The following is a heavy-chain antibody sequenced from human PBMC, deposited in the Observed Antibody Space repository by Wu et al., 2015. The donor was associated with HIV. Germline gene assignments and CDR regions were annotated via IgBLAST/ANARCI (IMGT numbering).Heavy chain of an antibody. Sequence: QVQLVQSGAEVKKPGASVKVSCKASGYTFTGYYMHWVRQAPGQGLEWMGWINPNSGGTNYAQKFQGRVTMTRDTSISTAYMELSRLRSDDTAVYYCARDRAGAHTYYYYGMDVWGQGTTVTVSS. CDR2: INPNSGGT. V-gene: IGHV1-2*02. J-gene: IGHJ6*02. CDR3: ARDRAGAHTYYYYGMDV. CDR1: GYTFTGYY. D-gene: IGHD6-13*01.